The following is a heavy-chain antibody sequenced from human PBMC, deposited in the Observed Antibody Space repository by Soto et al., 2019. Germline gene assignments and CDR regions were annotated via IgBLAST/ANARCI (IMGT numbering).Heavy chain of an antibody. Sequence: SETLSLTCTVSVGSISSGGYYWSWIRQHPGKGLEWIGYIYKSATTYYNPSFESRVAISLDTSKSQFSLNVTSVTAADTAVYFCARGRYCLTGRCFPNWFDSWGQGTLVTVSS. V-gene: IGHV4-30-4*08. J-gene: IGHJ5*01. CDR1: VGSISSGGYY. CDR2: IYKSATT. CDR3: ARGRYCLTGRCFPNWFDS. D-gene: IGHD7-27*01.